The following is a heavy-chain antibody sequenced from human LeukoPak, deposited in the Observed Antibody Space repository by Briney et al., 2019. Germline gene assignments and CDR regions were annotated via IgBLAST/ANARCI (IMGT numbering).Heavy chain of an antibody. CDR2: ISGNGLGT. CDR1: GFTFSRNA. CDR3: AKDANFLRSSGYLIPIDF. Sequence: GGSLRLSCAASGFTFSRNAMNWVRQAPGKGLEWVAAISGNGLGTYHADSVKGRFNISRDNSRNTLYLHMNSLRIEDTAFYYCAKDANFLRSSGYLIPIDFWGQGTLVPVSS. V-gene: IGHV3-23*01. J-gene: IGHJ4*02. D-gene: IGHD3-22*01.